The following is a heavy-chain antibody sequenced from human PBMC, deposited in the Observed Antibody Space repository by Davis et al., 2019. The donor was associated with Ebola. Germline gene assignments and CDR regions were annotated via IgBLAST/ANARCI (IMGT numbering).Heavy chain of an antibody. J-gene: IGHJ2*01. CDR1: GFTFSSYA. V-gene: IGHV3-30*01. CDR3: ARDLPGGDWYFDL. CDR2: ISYAGTNK. D-gene: IGHD1-14*01. Sequence: GESLKISCAASGFTFSSYAMHWVRQAPGKGLEWVAVISYAGTNKYSADSVKGRFTISRDNSKNTLYLQMNSLTAEDTAVYYCARDLPGGDWYFDLWGRGTLVTVSS.